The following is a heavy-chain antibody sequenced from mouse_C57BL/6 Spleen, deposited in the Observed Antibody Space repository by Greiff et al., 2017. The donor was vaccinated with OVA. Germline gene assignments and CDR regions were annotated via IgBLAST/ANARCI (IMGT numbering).Heavy chain of an antibody. CDR1: GYAFSSSW. CDR2: IYPGDGDT. V-gene: IGHV1-82*01. D-gene: IGHD2-1*01. CDR3: AKEIYYGNYGFAY. Sequence: VQLQQSGPELVKPGASVKISCKASGYAFSSSWMNWVKQRPGKGLEWIGRIYPGDGDTNYNGKFKGKATLTADKSSSTAYMQLSSLTSEDSAVYFCAKEIYYGNYGFAYWGQGTLVTVSA. J-gene: IGHJ3*01.